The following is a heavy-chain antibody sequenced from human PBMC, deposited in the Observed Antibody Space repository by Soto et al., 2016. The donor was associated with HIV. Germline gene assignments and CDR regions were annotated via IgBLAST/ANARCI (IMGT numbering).Heavy chain of an antibody. V-gene: IGHV3-7*01. Sequence: DSVKGRFTISRDNAKNSLYLQMNSLRAEDTAVYYCAREDSSSYWFDPWGQGTLVTVSS. CDR3: AREDSSSYWFDP. J-gene: IGHJ5*02. D-gene: IGHD6-19*01.